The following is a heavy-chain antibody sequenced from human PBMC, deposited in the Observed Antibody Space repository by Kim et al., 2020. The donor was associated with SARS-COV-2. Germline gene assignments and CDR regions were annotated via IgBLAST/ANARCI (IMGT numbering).Heavy chain of an antibody. CDR3: ARGVSGSYMD. Sequence: TKFSQKFQGRVTITRDTSATTAFMELSSLRSEDTAVYYCARGVSGSYMDWGQGTLVTVSS. J-gene: IGHJ4*02. CDR2: T. V-gene: IGHV1-3*01. D-gene: IGHD1-26*01.